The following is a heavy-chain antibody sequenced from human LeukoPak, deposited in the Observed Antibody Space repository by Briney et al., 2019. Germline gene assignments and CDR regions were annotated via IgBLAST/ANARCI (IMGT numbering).Heavy chain of an antibody. CDR2: ISYDGSNK. V-gene: IGHV3-30-3*01. CDR1: GFTFSSYG. Sequence: GGSLRLSCAASGFTFSSYGMHWVRQAPGKGLEWVAVISYDGSNKYYADSVKGRFTISRDNSKNTLYLQMNSLRAEDTAVYYCARDLSKSVGAIRGFDYWGQGTLVTVSS. CDR3: ARDLSKSVGAIRGFDY. J-gene: IGHJ4*02. D-gene: IGHD1-26*01.